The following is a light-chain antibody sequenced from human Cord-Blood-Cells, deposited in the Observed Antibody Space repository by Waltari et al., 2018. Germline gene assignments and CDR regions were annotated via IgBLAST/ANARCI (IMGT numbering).Light chain of an antibody. CDR2: AAS. J-gene: IGKJ1*01. CDR3: QQSYSTPQT. V-gene: IGKV1-39*01. Sequence: EIQMTQSPSSLSASVGDRVTITCRASQSISSYLNWYQQKPGKAPKLLIYAASSLQSGVPSRFRGSGSGTDFTLTISSLQPEDFATYYCQQSYSTPQTFGQGTKVEIK. CDR1: QSISSY.